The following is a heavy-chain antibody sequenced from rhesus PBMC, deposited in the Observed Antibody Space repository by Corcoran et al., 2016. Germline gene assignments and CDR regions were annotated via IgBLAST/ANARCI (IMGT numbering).Heavy chain of an antibody. CDR2: IYGPSGST. V-gene: IGHV4-160*01. D-gene: IGHD2-2*01. Sequence: QVQLQESGPGLVKPSETLSLTCAVSGGSFSLYWRGGFSQPPGEGLEWIRSIYGPSGSTEYNPSLKSRATISRDTSKNQFSLQLSSVTAADTAVYYCARFSDYLPSRDYWGQGVLVTVSS. CDR3: ARFSDYLPSRDY. CDR1: GGSFSLYW. J-gene: IGHJ4*01.